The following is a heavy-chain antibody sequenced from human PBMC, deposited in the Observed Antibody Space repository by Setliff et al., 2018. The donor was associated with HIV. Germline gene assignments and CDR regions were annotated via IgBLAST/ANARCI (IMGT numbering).Heavy chain of an antibody. Sequence: GASVKVSCKASGYTFTSYAMHWVRQAPGQRLEWMGGIIPIFGTANYAQKFQGRVTITADESTSTAYMELSSLRSDDTAVYYCARDFSGQQLVGGWFDPWGQGTPVTVSS. CDR2: IIPIFGTA. CDR1: GYTFTSYA. CDR3: ARDFSGQQLVGGWFDP. D-gene: IGHD6-13*01. J-gene: IGHJ5*02. V-gene: IGHV1-69*13.